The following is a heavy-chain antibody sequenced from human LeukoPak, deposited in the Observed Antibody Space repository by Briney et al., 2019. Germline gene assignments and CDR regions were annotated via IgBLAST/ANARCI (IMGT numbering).Heavy chain of an antibody. CDR1: GGSISSYY. CDR2: IYYSGST. Sequence: ETLSLTCTVSGGSISSYYWRWIRQPPGKGLEWIGYIYYSGSTNYNPSLKSRVTISVDTSKNQFSLKLSSVTAADTAVYYCARDRGSSWYPYYYYYMDVWGKGTTVTVSS. CDR3: ARDRGSSWYPYYYYYMDV. V-gene: IGHV4-59*01. J-gene: IGHJ6*03. D-gene: IGHD6-13*01.